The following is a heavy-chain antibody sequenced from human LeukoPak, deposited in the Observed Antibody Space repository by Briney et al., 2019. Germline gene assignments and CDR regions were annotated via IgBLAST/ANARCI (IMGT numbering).Heavy chain of an antibody. CDR1: GFTFSSYW. CDR3: ARAIAAAGKDY. CDR2: ILYDGSNQ. V-gene: IGHV3-30*19. D-gene: IGHD6-13*01. Sequence: GGSLRLSCAASGFTFSSYWMAWVRQAPGEGLEWVAVILYDGSNQYYADSVKGQFTISGDNSKNTLYLQMNNLRAEDTAVYYCARAIAAAGKDYWGQGTLVTVSS. J-gene: IGHJ4*02.